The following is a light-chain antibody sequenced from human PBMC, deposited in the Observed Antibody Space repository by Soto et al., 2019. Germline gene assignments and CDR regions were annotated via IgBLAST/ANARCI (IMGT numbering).Light chain of an antibody. CDR2: GAS. CDR1: QSVSTN. V-gene: IGKV3-15*01. CDR3: QQYDNWPPWT. Sequence: EIVMTQSPATLSVSPGERATLSCRGSQSVSTNSAWYQQKPGQAPRLLIYGASTRATGIPARFSGSGSGTEFTLTISSLQSEDFAVYYCQQYDNWPPWTFGQGTRVEIK. J-gene: IGKJ1*01.